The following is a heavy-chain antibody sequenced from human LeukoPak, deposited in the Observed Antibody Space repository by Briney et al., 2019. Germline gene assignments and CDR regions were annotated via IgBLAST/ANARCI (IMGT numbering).Heavy chain of an antibody. D-gene: IGHD3-22*01. V-gene: IGHV4-61*01. CDR2: IYYSGST. CDR1: GGSISSSSYY. CDR3: ARDSYDSSGNYRSFDY. Sequence: SETLSLTCTVSGGSISSSSYYWGWLRPPPGEGLEWIRYIYYSGSTNYNPSLKSRVTISVDTSKNQFSLKLSSVTAADTAMYYCARDSYDSSGNYRSFDYWGQGTQVTVSS. J-gene: IGHJ4*02.